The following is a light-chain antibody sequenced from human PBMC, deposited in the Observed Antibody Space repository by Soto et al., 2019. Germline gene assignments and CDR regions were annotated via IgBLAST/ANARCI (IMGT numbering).Light chain of an antibody. Sequence: EIALTQAPGTLSLSPGERANLSCRASQSVSSSYLAWYQQKPGQAPRLLIYGASSRAAGIPDAFSGSGSGTDFTLTISRLEPEDFAVYYCQYYDASQGITFGQGTRLEI. CDR3: QYYDASQGIT. CDR1: QSVSSSY. J-gene: IGKJ5*01. V-gene: IGKV3-20*01. CDR2: GAS.